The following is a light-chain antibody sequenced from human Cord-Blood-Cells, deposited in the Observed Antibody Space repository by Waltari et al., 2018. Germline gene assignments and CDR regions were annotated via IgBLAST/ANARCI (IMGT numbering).Light chain of an antibody. V-gene: IGKV3-20*01. Sequence: EFVLTQSPGNMPLSQGERATLSCRASQSVSSNYLAWYQQKPDQAPRLLISGASSSTTGIPERFSGSASTTDFTLTISILYPEDVAFYYCQHYSSPPITFGQGTRVEIK. J-gene: IGKJ5*01. CDR3: QHYSSPPIT. CDR1: QSVSSNY. CDR2: GAS.